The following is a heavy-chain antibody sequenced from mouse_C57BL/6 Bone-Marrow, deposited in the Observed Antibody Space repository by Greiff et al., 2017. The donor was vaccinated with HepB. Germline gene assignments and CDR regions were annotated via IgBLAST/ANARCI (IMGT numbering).Heavy chain of an antibody. CDR1: GYSFPDYN. CDR3: ARGNFPYYSNYDYAMDY. V-gene: IGHV1-39*01. Sequence: EVQLQQSGPELVKPGASVKISCKASGYSFPDYNMNWVKQSNGKSLEWIGVINPNYGTTSYNQKFKGKATLTVDQSSSTAYMQLNSLTSEDSAVYYCARGNFPYYSNYDYAMDYWGQGTSVTVSS. CDR2: INPNYGTT. J-gene: IGHJ4*01. D-gene: IGHD2-5*01.